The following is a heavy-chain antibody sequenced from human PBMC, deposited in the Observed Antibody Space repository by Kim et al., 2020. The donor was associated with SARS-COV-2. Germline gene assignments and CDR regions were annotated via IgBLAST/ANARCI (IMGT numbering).Heavy chain of an antibody. Sequence: GGSLRLSCAASGFTFSSYSMNWVRQAPGKGLEWVSYISSSSSTIYYADSVKGRFTISRDNAKNSLYLQMNSLRAEDTAVYYCARDTGRITMIVVVIPDAFDIWGQGTMVTVSS. CDR3: ARDTGRITMIVVVIPDAFDI. CDR2: ISSSSSTI. J-gene: IGHJ3*02. V-gene: IGHV3-48*01. D-gene: IGHD3-22*01. CDR1: GFTFSSYS.